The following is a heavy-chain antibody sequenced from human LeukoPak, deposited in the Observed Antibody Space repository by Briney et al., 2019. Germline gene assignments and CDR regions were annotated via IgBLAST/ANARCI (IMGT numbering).Heavy chain of an antibody. V-gene: IGHV3-48*01. Sequence: PGGSLRLSCAASGFSFSSFWMNWVRQAPGRGLEWVSYISRDSSTSYYADSMKGRFTISRDNAKNSLYLQMNSLRAEDTAVYYCARLSGSRLPGYWGQGTLVTVSS. CDR3: ARLSGSRLPGY. D-gene: IGHD3-3*01. CDR2: ISRDSSTS. CDR1: GFSFSSFW. J-gene: IGHJ4*02.